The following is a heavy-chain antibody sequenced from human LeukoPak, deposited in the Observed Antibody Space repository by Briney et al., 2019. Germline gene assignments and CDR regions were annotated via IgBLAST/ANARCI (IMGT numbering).Heavy chain of an antibody. Sequence: GGSLRLSCAASGFTFSSYWMSWVRQAPGKGLEGVANIKQDGSEKYYVDSVKGRFTISRDNAKNSLYLQMNSLRAEDTAVYYCARERRVYCSSTSCYGVDYYYYGMDVWGQGTTVTVSS. V-gene: IGHV3-7*03. CDR2: IKQDGSEK. J-gene: IGHJ6*02. D-gene: IGHD2-2*01. CDR3: ARERRVYCSSTSCYGVDYYYYGMDV. CDR1: GFTFSSYW.